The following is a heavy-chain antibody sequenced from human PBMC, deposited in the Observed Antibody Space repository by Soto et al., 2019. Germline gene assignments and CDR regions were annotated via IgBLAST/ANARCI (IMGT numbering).Heavy chain of an antibody. D-gene: IGHD3-22*01. J-gene: IGHJ5*02. Sequence: SETLSLTCTVSGDAIYIGGYYWTWIRQHPGKGLEWIGYIYHTGKTYYNPSLESRVTMSVDTSKNHFSLKLSSVTAADTAVYYCARHKTTMLTVVSAFDPWGQGTRVTVSS. CDR3: ARHKTTMLTVVSAFDP. CDR2: IYHTGKT. V-gene: IGHV4-31*03. CDR1: GDAIYIGGYY.